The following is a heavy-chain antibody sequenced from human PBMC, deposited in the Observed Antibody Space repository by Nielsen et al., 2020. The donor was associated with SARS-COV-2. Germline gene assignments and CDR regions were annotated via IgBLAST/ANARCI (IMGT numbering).Heavy chain of an antibody. CDR2: IYPGDSDT. J-gene: IGHJ4*02. V-gene: IGHV5-51*01. Sequence: GESLKISCKGSGYSFTSYWIGWVRQMPGKGLEWMGIIYPGDSDTRYSPSFQGQVTISADKSISTAYLKWSSLKASDTAMYYCARHGRYSSGWYRGVDNWGQGTLVTVSS. CDR1: GYSFTSYW. CDR3: ARHGRYSSGWYRGVDN. D-gene: IGHD6-19*01.